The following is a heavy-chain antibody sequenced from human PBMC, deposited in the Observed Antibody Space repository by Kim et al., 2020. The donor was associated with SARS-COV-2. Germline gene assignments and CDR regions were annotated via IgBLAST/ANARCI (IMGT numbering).Heavy chain of an antibody. CDR3: AKDIRRTPGIAAAGVVY. V-gene: IGHV3-9*01. CDR1: GFTFGDYA. CDR2: ISWNSGSI. Sequence: GGSLRLSCAASGFTFGDYAMHWVRQAPGKGLEWVSGISWNSGSIGYADSVKGRFTISRDNAKNSLYLQMNSLRAEDTALYYCAKDIRRTPGIAAAGVVYWGQGTLVTVSS. J-gene: IGHJ4*02. D-gene: IGHD6-13*01.